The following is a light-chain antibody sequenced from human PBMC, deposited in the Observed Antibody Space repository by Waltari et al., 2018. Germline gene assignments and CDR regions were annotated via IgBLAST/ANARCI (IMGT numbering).Light chain of an antibody. J-gene: IGLJ1*01. CDR2: AVT. CDR1: SIDAGHHNS. CDR3: CTHVGNANYV. Sequence: QSSLTPPPSASGSPGQSVTISCPGPSIDAGHHNSVSWYQHHPGTAPKLMIYAVTTRPSGVPDRFSGSKSGITATLTVSGLQAEDEADYYCCTHVGNANYVFGTGTRVTVL. V-gene: IGLV2-8*01.